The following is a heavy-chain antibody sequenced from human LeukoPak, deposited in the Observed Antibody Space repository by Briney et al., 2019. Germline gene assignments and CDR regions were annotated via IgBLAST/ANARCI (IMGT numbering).Heavy chain of an antibody. V-gene: IGHV4-39*01. CDR2: IYYSGST. Sequence: SGTLSLTCTVSGGSISSSSHYWGWIRQPPGKGLEWIGSIYYSGSTYYNPSLKSRVTISVDTSKNQFSLKLSSVTAADTAVYYCARTYSYGYFDYWGQGTLVTVSS. D-gene: IGHD5-18*01. J-gene: IGHJ4*02. CDR1: GGSISSSSHY. CDR3: ARTYSYGYFDY.